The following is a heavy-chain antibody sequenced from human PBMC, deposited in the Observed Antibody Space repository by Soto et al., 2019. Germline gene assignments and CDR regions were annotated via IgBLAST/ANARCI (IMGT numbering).Heavy chain of an antibody. V-gene: IGHV4-59*08. CDR1: GCSINNYY. J-gene: IGHJ6*03. CDR3: ARQLTRDYYYYYMDV. CDR2: IYDSGNT. Sequence: SETLSLTCTFSGCSINNYYWSLIRQPPGKGLEWIGYIYDSGNTNYNPSLKSRVTMSVDTSKNQFSLKVNFVTAADTAVYYCARQLTRDYYYYYMDVWGKGTTVTVSS.